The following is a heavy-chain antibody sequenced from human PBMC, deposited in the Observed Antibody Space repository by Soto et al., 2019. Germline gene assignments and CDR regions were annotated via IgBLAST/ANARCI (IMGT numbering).Heavy chain of an antibody. CDR3: TTVDPDYGDYFDAFDI. V-gene: IGHV3-15*01. D-gene: IGHD4-17*01. J-gene: IGHJ3*02. Sequence: GGSLRLSCAASGFTFSNAWMSWVRQAPGKGLEWVGRIKSKTDGGTTDYAAPVKGRFTISRDDSKNTLYLQMNSLKTEDTAVYYCTTVDPDYGDYFDAFDIWGQGTMVTVSS. CDR1: GFTFSNAW. CDR2: IKSKTDGGTT.